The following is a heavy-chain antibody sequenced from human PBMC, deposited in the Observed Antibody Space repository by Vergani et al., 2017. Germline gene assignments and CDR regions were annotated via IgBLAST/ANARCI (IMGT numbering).Heavy chain of an antibody. V-gene: IGHV4-30-2*02. CDR3: ASGGYDYGSWFDP. Sequence: QLQLQESGSGLVKPSQTLSLTCAVSGGSVSSGGYSWSWIRQPPGKGLEWIGYIYYSGSTFYNPSLKSRVTISVDTSKNQFSLKLSSVTAADTAVYYCASGGYDYGSWFDPWGQGTLVTVSS. J-gene: IGHJ5*02. CDR1: GGSVSSGGYS. D-gene: IGHD5-12*01. CDR2: IYYSGST.